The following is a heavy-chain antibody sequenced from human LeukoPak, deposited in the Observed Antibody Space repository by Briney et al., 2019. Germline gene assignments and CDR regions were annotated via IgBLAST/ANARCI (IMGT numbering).Heavy chain of an antibody. J-gene: IGHJ3*02. CDR3: ARIRLFASDI. CDR1: GFTFSSYE. V-gene: IGHV3-48*03. CDR2: ISSSGSTI. Sequence: GGSLRLSCAASGFTFSSYEMNWDRQAPGKGLEWVSYISSSGSTIYYADSVKGRFTISRDNAKNSVYLQMNSLRAEDTAVYYCARIRLFASDIWGQGTMVTVSS.